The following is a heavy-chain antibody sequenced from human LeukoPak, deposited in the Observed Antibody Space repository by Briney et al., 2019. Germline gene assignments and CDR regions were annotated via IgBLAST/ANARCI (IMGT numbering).Heavy chain of an antibody. J-gene: IGHJ4*02. Sequence: SETLSLTCTVSGGSISSSSYYWGWIRQPPGKGLEWIGSIYHSGSSYYNPSVKSRVTISVDTSKNQFSLKLSSVTAADTAVYYCARPAEIGVGVDYWGQGTLVTVSS. CDR1: GGSISSSSYY. V-gene: IGHV4-39*01. D-gene: IGHD3-3*01. CDR2: IYHSGSS. CDR3: ARPAEIGVGVDY.